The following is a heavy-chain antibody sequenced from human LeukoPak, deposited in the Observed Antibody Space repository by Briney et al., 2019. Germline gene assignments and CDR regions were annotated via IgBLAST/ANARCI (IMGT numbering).Heavy chain of an antibody. V-gene: IGHV4-39*01. CDR2: IYYSGST. J-gene: IGHJ4*02. CDR3: ARGRYVTTQGGAAAGFLDY. Sequence: SGTLSLTCAVSGGSISRSSYYWGWIRQPPGKGLEWIGSIYYSGSTYYNLSLKSRVTISVDTSKNQFSLKLNSVTAADTAVYYCARGRYVTTQGGAAAGFLDYWGQGTLVTVSS. CDR1: GGSISRSSYY. D-gene: IGHD6-13*01.